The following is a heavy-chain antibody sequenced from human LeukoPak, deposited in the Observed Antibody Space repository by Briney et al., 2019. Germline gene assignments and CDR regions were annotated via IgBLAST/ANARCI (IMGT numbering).Heavy chain of an antibody. Sequence: PGRSLRLSCAASGFTFSSYAMHWVRQAPGKGLEWVAVISYDGSNKYYADSVKGRFTISRDNSKNTLDLQMHSLRAGDTAVYYCAKATYSGSFPYLDYWGRGTLVTVSS. CDR2: ISYDGSNK. D-gene: IGHD1-26*01. CDR1: GFTFSSYA. J-gene: IGHJ4*02. CDR3: AKATYSGSFPYLDY. V-gene: IGHV3-30-3*01.